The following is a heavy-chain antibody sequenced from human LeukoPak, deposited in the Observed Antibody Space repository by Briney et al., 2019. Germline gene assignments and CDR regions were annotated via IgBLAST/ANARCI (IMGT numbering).Heavy chain of an antibody. D-gene: IGHD3-9*01. CDR1: GYTFTGYY. Sequence: ASVKVSCKASGYTFTGYYMHWVRQAPGQGLEWMGWINPNSGGTNYAQKFQGRVTMTRDTSISTAYMELSRLRSDDTAVYYCARSRGDILTGYYKPFDYWGQGTLVTVSS. V-gene: IGHV1-2*02. J-gene: IGHJ4*02. CDR3: ARSRGDILTGYYKPFDY. CDR2: INPNSGGT.